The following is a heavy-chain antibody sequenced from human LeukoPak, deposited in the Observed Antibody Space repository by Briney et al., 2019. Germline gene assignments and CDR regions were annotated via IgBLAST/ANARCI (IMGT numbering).Heavy chain of an antibody. CDR3: AREEGDAFDI. CDR2: IYYSGST. Sequence: SETLSLTCTVSGGSISSYYWSWIRQPPGKGLEWIGYIYYSGSTNYNPSLKSRVTISVDTSKNQFSLKLSSVTAADTAVYYCAREEGDAFDIWGQGTMVTVSS. CDR1: GGSISSYY. V-gene: IGHV4-59*01. J-gene: IGHJ3*02.